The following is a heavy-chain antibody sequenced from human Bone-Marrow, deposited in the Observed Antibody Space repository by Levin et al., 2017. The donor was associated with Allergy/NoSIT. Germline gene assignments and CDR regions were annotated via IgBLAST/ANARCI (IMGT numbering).Heavy chain of an antibody. D-gene: IGHD6-19*01. CDR1: GFTFTSFA. CDR3: ARCVGWSSGWCNSFDP. V-gene: IGHV3-30-3*01. Sequence: GESLKISCAASGFTFTSFAMHWVRQAPGKGLEWVAVISYDGDNKYYADLVKGRFTISRDNSKNTLYLQMNSLRAEDTAVFYCARCVGWSSGWCNSFDPWGQGTLVTVSS. J-gene: IGHJ5*02. CDR2: ISYDGDNK.